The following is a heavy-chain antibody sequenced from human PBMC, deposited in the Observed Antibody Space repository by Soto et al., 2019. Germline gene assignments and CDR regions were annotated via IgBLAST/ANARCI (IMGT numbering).Heavy chain of an antibody. V-gene: IGHV4-34*01. CDR1: GGSFSGYY. D-gene: IGHD3-3*01. CDR3: ARGSRDFWGMDNWFDP. J-gene: IGHJ5*02. CDR2: INHSGST. Sequence: SETLSLTCAVYGGSFSGYYWSWIRQPPGKGLEWIGEINHSGSTNYNPSLKSRVTISVDTSKNQFSLKLSSVTAADTAVYYCARGSRDFWGMDNWFDPWGRGTLVTVSS.